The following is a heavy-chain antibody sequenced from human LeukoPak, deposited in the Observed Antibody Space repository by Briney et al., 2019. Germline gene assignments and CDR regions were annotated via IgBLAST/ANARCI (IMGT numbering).Heavy chain of an antibody. CDR3: AKGRWSSSWTRYFGY. J-gene: IGHJ4*02. Sequence: SETLSLTCAVYGGSFSGYYWSWIRQPPGKGLEWIGEINHSGSTNYNPSLKSRVTISVDTSKNQFSLKLSSVTAADTAVYYCAKGRWSSSWTRYFGYWGQGTLVTVSS. CDR1: GGSFSGYY. CDR2: INHSGST. D-gene: IGHD6-13*01. V-gene: IGHV4-34*01.